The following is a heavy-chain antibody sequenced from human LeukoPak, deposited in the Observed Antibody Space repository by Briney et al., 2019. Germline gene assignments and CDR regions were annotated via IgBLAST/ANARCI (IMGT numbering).Heavy chain of an antibody. Sequence: PGGSLRLSCAASGFTFSNYWMTWVRQAPGKGLEWVANIKQDGSAKYYADSVKGRFSISRDNAKNSLYLQMNTLRAEDTAVYYCARDHQSGYYVYWGQGTLVTASS. CDR2: IKQDGSAK. CDR3: ARDHQSGYYVY. CDR1: GFTFSNYW. D-gene: IGHD3-22*01. J-gene: IGHJ4*02. V-gene: IGHV3-7*01.